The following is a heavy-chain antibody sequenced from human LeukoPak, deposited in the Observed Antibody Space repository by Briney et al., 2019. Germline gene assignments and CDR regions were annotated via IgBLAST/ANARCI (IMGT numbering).Heavy chain of an antibody. CDR2: ISSYNGNT. J-gene: IGHJ6*02. CDR1: GYTFTSYG. CDR3: ARTQSLRRYYYYYGMDV. Sequence: ASVKVSCKASGYTFTSYGISWVRQAPGQGLEWMGWISSYNGNTNYAQKLQGRVTMTTDTSTSTAYMELRSLRSDDTAVYYCARTQSLRRYYYYYGMDVWGQGTRVTVSS. V-gene: IGHV1-18*01.